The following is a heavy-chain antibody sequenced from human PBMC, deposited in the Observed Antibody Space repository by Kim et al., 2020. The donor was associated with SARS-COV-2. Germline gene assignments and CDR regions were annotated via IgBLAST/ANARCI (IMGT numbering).Heavy chain of an antibody. D-gene: IGHD2-15*01. Sequence: GGSLRLSCAASGFSFRNYPIHWVRQAPGKGLEWVSSVSYDGNNQYYADSVKGRFAISRDNSKNTLFLQMGSLRADDTGVYYCAREGCSGGGCHAGRDAFDAGSQGTRLSVSS. J-gene: IGHJ3*01. CDR3: AREGCSGGGCHAGRDAFDA. CDR1: GFSFRNYP. CDR2: VSYDGNNQ. V-gene: IGHV3-30*03.